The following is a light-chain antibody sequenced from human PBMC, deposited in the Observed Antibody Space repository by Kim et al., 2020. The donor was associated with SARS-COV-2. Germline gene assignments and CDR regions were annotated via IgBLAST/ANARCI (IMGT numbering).Light chain of an antibody. CDR1: RSNIGSNT. V-gene: IGLV1-44*01. CDR3: ATWDDSLDGWV. Sequence: GQGVTTSCSGSRSNIGSNTVNWYQKFPGMAPKLLFYTNDQRPSGVPDRFSVSKSGTSASLAISGLQSEDEADYYCATWDDSLDGWVFGGGTKLTVL. J-gene: IGLJ3*02. CDR2: TND.